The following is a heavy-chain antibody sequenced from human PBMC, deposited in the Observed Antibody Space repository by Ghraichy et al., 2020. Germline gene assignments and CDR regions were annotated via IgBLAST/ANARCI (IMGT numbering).Heavy chain of an antibody. V-gene: IGHV3-23*01. CDR2: ITGSGRTT. J-gene: IGHJ4*02. CDR3: AKRLQYTSTWYYFDY. CDR1: GFTFSSYA. Sequence: GGSLRLSCAASGFTFSSYAMTWVRQAPGKGLEWVSIITGSGRTTYYADSVKGRFTISRDNSKNTLYLQMSSLTTEDTAVYYCAKRLQYTSTWYYFDYWGQGTLVTGSS. D-gene: IGHD6-6*01.